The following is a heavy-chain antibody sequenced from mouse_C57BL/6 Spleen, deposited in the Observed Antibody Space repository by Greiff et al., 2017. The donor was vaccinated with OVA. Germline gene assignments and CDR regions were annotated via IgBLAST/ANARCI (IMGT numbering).Heavy chain of an antibody. V-gene: IGHV1-55*01. J-gene: IGHJ4*01. CDR3: ARRNYEYDLAMDY. CDR1: GYSFTSYW. CDR2: FYPGSGST. Sequence: VQLQQPGAELVKPGASVKMSCKASGYSFTSYWLTWVKQRPGQGLEWIGDFYPGSGSTNYNEKFKSKATLTVDTSSSTAYMQLSSLTSEDSAVYNCARRNYEYDLAMDYWGQGTSVTVSS. D-gene: IGHD2-4*01.